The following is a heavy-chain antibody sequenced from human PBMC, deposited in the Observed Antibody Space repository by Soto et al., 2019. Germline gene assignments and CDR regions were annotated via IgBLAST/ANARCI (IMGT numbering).Heavy chain of an antibody. CDR2: ISYSGST. D-gene: IGHD3-22*01. V-gene: IGHV4-30-4*01. Sequence: PSETLSLTSSVSGDSMNNGDYFWPWIRQTPGKGLQWIGYISYSGSTFYNPSLKTRLAMSVDTSKNQFFVILRSVTAADTAVYYCARDRAHFYESSGRLDLWGQGMLVTVSS. CDR1: GDSMNNGDYF. CDR3: ARDRAHFYESSGRLDL. J-gene: IGHJ4*02.